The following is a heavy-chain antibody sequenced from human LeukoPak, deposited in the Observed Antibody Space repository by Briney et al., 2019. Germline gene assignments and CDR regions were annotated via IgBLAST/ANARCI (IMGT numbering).Heavy chain of an antibody. V-gene: IGHV2-5*02. D-gene: IGHD3-9*01. J-gene: IGHJ5*02. CDR2: IYRDDHT. CDR3: AQRPPTKLRYFDWLSPNWFAP. CDR1: VLSLSTSGVG. Sequence: SGPTLVKPTQPLTVTCTFSVLSLSTSGVGVGWIRQPPGTALEWLALIYRDDHTRYSPPLKTRLHTTKDTSKTQVVLTMPKMAPVDTPTYYCAQRPPTKLRYFDWLSPNWFAPGAREPWSPSPQ.